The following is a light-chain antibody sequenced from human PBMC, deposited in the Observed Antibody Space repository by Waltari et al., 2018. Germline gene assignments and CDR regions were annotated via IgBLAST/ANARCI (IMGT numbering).Light chain of an antibody. CDR2: DVS. CDR1: FSAVVPFDY. J-gene: IGLJ3*02. Sequence: QSALTPPASVSGSPGQSITFSCPPAFSAVVPFDYVSWYQHHPGRAPKPLIYDVSHRPSGVSDRLSGSKSGNTASLTISGLQPEDEADYYCSSYTTRGTWVFGGGTKLTVL. CDR3: SSYTTRGTWV. V-gene: IGLV2-14*03.